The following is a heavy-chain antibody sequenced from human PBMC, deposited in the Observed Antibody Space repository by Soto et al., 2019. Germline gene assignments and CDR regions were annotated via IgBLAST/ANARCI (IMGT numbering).Heavy chain of an antibody. CDR3: ARCSSSSYYGMDV. D-gene: IGHD6-6*01. Sequence: EVQLVQSGAEVKKPGESLKISCKGSGYSFTSYWIGWVRQMPGKGLEWMGIIYPGDADTRYSPSFQGQVTITADKSISTAYLPWSSLKASDTAMYYCARCSSSSYYGMDVWGQGTTVTVS. CDR1: GYSFTSYW. J-gene: IGHJ6*02. V-gene: IGHV5-51*01. CDR2: IYPGDADT.